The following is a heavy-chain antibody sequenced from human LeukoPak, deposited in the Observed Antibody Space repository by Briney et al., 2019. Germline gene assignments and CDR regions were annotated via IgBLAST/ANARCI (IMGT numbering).Heavy chain of an antibody. Sequence: SEALSLTCTVSGVSISSYYWSWIRQPPGKGLELIGYIYYSGSTNYNPSLKSRVTISVDTSKNQFSLKLSPVTAADTAVYYCARLRAAFDIWGQGTMVTVSS. J-gene: IGHJ3*02. CDR1: GVSISSYY. V-gene: IGHV4-59*08. CDR3: ARLRAAFDI. CDR2: IYYSGST.